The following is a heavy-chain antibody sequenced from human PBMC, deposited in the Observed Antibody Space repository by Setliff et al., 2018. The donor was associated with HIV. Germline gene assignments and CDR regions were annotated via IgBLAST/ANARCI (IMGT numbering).Heavy chain of an antibody. J-gene: IGHJ6*04. V-gene: IGHV3-23*05. CDR1: GLTLSTYS. CDR2: IDPTGTYT. Sequence: GGSLRLSCAASGLTLSTYSMSWVRQAPGKGLEWVSAIDPTGTYTYYADAVKGRFTISRDNFRNTLSLQMNSLTAEDSAIYYCAKVDVWGKGTTVTVSS. CDR3: AKVDV.